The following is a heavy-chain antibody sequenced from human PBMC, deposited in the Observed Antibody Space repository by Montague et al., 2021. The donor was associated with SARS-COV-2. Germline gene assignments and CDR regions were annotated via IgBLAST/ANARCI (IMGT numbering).Heavy chain of an antibody. V-gene: IGHV4-4*07. CDR3: GRGVVAATPVVDY. CDR1: GDSISSFY. Sequence: SETLSLTCTVSGDSISSFYWHWIRQPAGKGLEWIGRIYASGGTNYNPSLKSRVTMSVDTSKNQFSLKLNSVTAADTAVYYCGRGVVAATPVVDYWGRGTLVTVSS. CDR2: IYASGGT. J-gene: IGHJ4*02. D-gene: IGHD2-15*01.